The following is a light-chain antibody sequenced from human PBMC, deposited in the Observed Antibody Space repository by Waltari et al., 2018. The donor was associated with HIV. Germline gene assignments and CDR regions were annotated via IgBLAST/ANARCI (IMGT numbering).Light chain of an antibody. CDR3: AAWDDSLSGSWV. CDR2: RNN. V-gene: IGLV1-47*01. Sequence: QSVLTQPPSASGAPGQRVPISCSGSSSNIGRHYVYCYQQLPGTAPKLLIYRNNQRPSGVPDRFSGSKSGTSASLAISGLRSEDEADYYCAAWDDSLSGSWVFGGGTKLTVL. J-gene: IGLJ3*02. CDR1: SSNIGRHY.